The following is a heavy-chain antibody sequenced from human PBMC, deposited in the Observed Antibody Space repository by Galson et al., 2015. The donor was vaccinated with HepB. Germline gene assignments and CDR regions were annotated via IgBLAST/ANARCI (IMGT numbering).Heavy chain of an antibody. CDR2: ISSSGSTK. CDR3: ARATLRWFDP. D-gene: IGHD2/OR15-2a*01. J-gene: IGHJ5*02. Sequence: SLRLSCAASGITFSDYYMSWIRQAPGKGLGWISYISSSGSTKSYADSVKGRFTISRDNAKNSLYLQMNSLRAEDTAVYYCARATLRWFDPWGQGTLVTVSS. V-gene: IGHV3-11*01. CDR1: GITFSDYY.